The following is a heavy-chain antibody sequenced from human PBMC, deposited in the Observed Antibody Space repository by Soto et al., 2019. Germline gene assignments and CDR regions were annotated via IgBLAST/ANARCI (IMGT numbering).Heavy chain of an antibody. CDR2: ITTSGTI. Sequence: QVQLVESGGGLVKPGGSLRLSCAASAFIFSDYDMSWIRQAPGKRLEWVSYITTSGTIYYADSVKGRFTISRDNAKNSLYLRMNTLRAEDTAVYYCARGEGTYSSGWFGGDWFDPWGQGTLVTVSS. J-gene: IGHJ5*02. CDR1: AFIFSDYD. V-gene: IGHV3-11*01. CDR3: ARGEGTYSSGWFGGDWFDP. D-gene: IGHD6-19*01.